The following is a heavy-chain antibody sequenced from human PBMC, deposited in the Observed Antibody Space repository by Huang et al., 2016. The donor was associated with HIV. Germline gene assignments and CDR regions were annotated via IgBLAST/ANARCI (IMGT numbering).Heavy chain of an antibody. CDR1: GFIFSDYA. Sequence: GFIFSDYAMHWVRQAPGKGLEWLAVISYDGDNKYYADSVKCRFTISRDNSNNTLYPHLNTLKAEDSAVYYCARDRLRLTVSGVCNYWGKGTLVTVSS. J-gene: IGHJ4*02. CDR2: ISYDGDNK. CDR3: ARDRLRLTVSGVCNY. V-gene: IGHV3-30-3*01. D-gene: IGHD3-3*01.